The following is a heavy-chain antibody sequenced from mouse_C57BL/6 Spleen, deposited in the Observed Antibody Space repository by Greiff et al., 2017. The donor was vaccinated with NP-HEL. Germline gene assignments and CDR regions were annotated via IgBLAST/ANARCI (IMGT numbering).Heavy chain of an antibody. D-gene: IGHD2-2*01. CDR3: AMSTMVTRYYFDY. Sequence: EVMLVESGGGLVKPGGSLKLSCAASGFTFSDYGMHWVRQAPEKGLEWVAYISSGSSTIYYADTVKGRFTISRDNAKNTLFLQMTSLRSEDTAMYYCAMSTMVTRYYFDYWGQGTTLTVSS. CDR1: GFTFSDYG. CDR2: ISSGSSTI. V-gene: IGHV5-17*01. J-gene: IGHJ2*01.